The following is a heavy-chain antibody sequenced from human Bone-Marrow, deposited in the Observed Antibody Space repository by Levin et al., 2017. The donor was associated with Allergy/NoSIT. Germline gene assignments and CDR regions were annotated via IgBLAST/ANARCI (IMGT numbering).Heavy chain of an antibody. CDR3: ARGGSSRPDY. CDR1: GFTFSTYG. V-gene: IGHV3-48*01. D-gene: IGHD6-13*01. CDR2: ISSSSSTI. J-gene: IGHJ4*02. Sequence: SCAASGFTFSTYGMDWVRQAPGKGLEWVSYISSSSSTINYADSVKGRFTISRDNAKNSLYLQMNSLRAEDTAVYYCARGGSSRPDYWGQGTLVTVSS.